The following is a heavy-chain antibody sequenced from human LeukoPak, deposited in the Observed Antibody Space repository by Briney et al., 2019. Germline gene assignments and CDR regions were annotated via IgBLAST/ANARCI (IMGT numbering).Heavy chain of an antibody. J-gene: IGHJ4*02. V-gene: IGHV3-48*02. CDR3: ARGNYYDSSGYKTG. CDR1: GFTFSSYS. Sequence: PGGSLRLSCAASGFTFSSYSMNWVRQAPGKGLEWGSDISSSSSTIYYADSVKGRFTISRDNAKNSLYLQMNSLRDEDTDVYYCARGNYYDSSGYKTGRGQGTLVTVSS. CDR2: ISSSSSTI. D-gene: IGHD3-22*01.